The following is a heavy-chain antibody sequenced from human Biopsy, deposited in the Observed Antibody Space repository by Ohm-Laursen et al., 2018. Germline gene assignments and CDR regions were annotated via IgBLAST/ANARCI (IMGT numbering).Heavy chain of an antibody. CDR3: VKDRGGARASFHY. CDR1: GFIFDDYD. Sequence: SLRLSCAASGFIFDDYDMHWVRHAPGKGLEWVSRINRDSDTADYVDSVRGRFTISRDNARKTLFLQMNSLRPEDTALYYCVKDRGGARASFHYWGQGIRVAVSS. CDR2: INRDSDTA. J-gene: IGHJ4*02. D-gene: IGHD3-16*01. V-gene: IGHV3-9*01.